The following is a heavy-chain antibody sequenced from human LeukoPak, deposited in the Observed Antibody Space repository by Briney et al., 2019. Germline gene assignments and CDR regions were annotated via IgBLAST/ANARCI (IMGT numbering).Heavy chain of an antibody. CDR1: GFTFSNYW. Sequence: GESLRLSCAASGFTFSNYWMTWVRRAPGKGLEWVANIKQDGSEKYYADSVKGRFTISRDNSKNTLYLQMNSLRPEDTAVFYCAKPPGCSSGWPSDAFDIWGQGTMVTVSS. CDR2: IKQDGSEK. D-gene: IGHD6-19*01. J-gene: IGHJ3*02. CDR3: AKPPGCSSGWPSDAFDI. V-gene: IGHV3-7*02.